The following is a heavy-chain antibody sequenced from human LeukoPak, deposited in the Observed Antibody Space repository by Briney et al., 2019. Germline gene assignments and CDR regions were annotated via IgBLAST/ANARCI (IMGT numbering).Heavy chain of an antibody. CDR3: ARHYYDSSGSAHAFDI. V-gene: IGHV1-69*05. D-gene: IGHD3-22*01. CDR2: IIPIFGTA. Sequence: SVKVSCKASGGTFSSYAISWVRQAPGQGLEWMGGIIPIFGTANYAQKFQGRVTITTDESTSTAYMELSSLRSEDTAVYYCARHYYDSSGSAHAFDIWGQGTMVTVSS. CDR1: GGTFSSYA. J-gene: IGHJ3*02.